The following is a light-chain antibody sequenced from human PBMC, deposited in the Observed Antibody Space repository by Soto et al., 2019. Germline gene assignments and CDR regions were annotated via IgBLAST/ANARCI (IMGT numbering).Light chain of an antibody. Sequence: QSALTQPASVSGSPGQSITISCTGTSGDVGGYHYVSWYQLDPGKAPKLIIYEGNNRPSGVSNRFSGSKSGNTASLTISGLQAEDEADYYCTSYTSSGPWVFGGGTKLTVL. V-gene: IGLV2-14*01. CDR2: EGN. CDR1: SGDVGGYHY. J-gene: IGLJ3*02. CDR3: TSYTSSGPWV.